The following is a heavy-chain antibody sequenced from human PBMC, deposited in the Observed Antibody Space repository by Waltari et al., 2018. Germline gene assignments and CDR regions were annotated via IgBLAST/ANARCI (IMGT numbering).Heavy chain of an antibody. J-gene: IGHJ4*02. V-gene: IGHV3-23*04. CDR3: AKGFEDLLPFDH. D-gene: IGHD2-21*01. Sequence: EVQLVESGGDLVQPGGSLRLSCAASDFTFNTYWMNWVRQAPGKGLEWISASSDGGVYTYYADSVNGRFTSSRDSSKNTIYLQMNSLRVEDTALYYCAKGFEDLLPFDHWGQGTLVTVST. CDR1: DFTFNTYW. CDR2: SSDGGVYT.